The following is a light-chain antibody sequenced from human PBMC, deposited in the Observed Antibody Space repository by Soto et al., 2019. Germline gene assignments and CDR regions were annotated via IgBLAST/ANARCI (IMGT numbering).Light chain of an antibody. CDR2: DAS. CDR3: QQRSNWPLT. J-gene: IGKJ4*01. Sequence: EIVLTQSPAILSLSPGERATLSCRASQSVSSNLAWYQQKTGQAPRLLIYDASNRATGIPARFSGSGSGTDFTLTISSLEPEDFAVYDCQQRSNWPLTFGGGTKVGI. CDR1: QSVSSN. V-gene: IGKV3-11*01.